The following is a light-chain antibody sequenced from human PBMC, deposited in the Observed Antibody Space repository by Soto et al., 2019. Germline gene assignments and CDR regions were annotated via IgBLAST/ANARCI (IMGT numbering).Light chain of an antibody. CDR2: GAS. Sequence: ERVMTQSPATLSVSPGERATLSSRASQSVSSNLAWYQQKPGQAPRLLIYGASTRATGIPARFSGSGSGTEFTLTISSLQSEDFAVYYCQQYDNWPRGTFGQGTKVDSK. CDR3: QQYDNWPRGT. V-gene: IGKV3-15*01. J-gene: IGKJ1*01. CDR1: QSVSSN.